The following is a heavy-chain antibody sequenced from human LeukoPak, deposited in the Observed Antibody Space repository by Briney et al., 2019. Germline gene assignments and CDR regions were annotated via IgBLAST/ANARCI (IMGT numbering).Heavy chain of an antibody. Sequence: QSGGSLRPSCAASGVNFSNYWVHWVRQAPGKGLGWVSRIYRDGSTTKYADCVKGRFTVSRDNAKNTLNLQMNSLRAEDTAVYYCARDKKSGESSEIDYWGQGTLVTVSS. CDR1: GVNFSNYW. D-gene: IGHD3-10*01. CDR3: ARDKKSGESSEIDY. J-gene: IGHJ4*02. V-gene: IGHV3-74*03. CDR2: IYRDGSTT.